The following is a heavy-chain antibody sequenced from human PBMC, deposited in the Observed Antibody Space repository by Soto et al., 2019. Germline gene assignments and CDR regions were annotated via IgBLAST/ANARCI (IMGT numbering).Heavy chain of an antibody. D-gene: IGHD3-10*01. V-gene: IGHV2-5*01. J-gene: IGHJ6*02. CDR1: GFSLSTSGVG. CDR3: TQMRGSGLYGSDV. CDR2: IYSNDDK. Sequence: QITLKESGPTLVKPTQTLTLTCTFSGFSLSTSGVGVGWVRQPPGKALQWLALIYSNDDKRFSTSLKSRLTITNDTSKNQVVLTMTNMDTVDTATYDCTQMRGSGLYGSDVWGQGTTVTVSS.